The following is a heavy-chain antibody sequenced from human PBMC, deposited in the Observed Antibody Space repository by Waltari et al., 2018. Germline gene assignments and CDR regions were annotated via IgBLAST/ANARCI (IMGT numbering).Heavy chain of an antibody. Sequence: EVQLVESGGGLVKPGGSVRLSCAASGFTFSSYSMKWVRQAPGKGLEWVSSISSSSSYIYYADSVKGRFTISRDNAKNSLYLQMNSLRAEDTAVYYCARDKPLWFGEIDYWGQGTLVTVSS. CDR2: ISSSSSYI. CDR1: GFTFSSYS. J-gene: IGHJ4*02. CDR3: ARDKPLWFGEIDY. D-gene: IGHD3-10*01. V-gene: IGHV3-21*01.